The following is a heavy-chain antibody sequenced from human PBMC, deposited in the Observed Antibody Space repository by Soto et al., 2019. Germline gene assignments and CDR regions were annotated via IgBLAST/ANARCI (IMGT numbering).Heavy chain of an antibody. V-gene: IGHV1-69*01. J-gene: IGHJ5*02. D-gene: IGHD2-15*01. CDR3: ARYCSGGSCYSYNWFDP. CDR1: GGTFSSYA. Sequence: QVQLVQSGAEVKKPGSSVKVSCKASGGTFSSYAISWVQQAPGQGLEWMGGIIPIFGTANYAQKFQGRVTITADESTSTAYMELSSLRPEDTAVYYCARYCSGGSCYSYNWFDPWGQGTLVTVSS. CDR2: IIPIFGTA.